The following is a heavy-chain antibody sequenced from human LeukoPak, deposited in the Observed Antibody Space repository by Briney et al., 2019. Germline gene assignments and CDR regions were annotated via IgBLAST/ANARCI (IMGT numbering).Heavy chain of an antibody. CDR2: INHSGST. V-gene: IGHV4-34*01. D-gene: IGHD2-2*01. CDR1: GGSFSGYY. CDR3: ARGLFRENGEDAYCSSTSCYTWFDP. J-gene: IGHJ5*02. Sequence: SETLSLTCAVYGGSFSGYYWSWIRQPPGKGLEWIGEINHSGSTNYNPSLKSRVTISVDTSKNQFSLKLSSVTAADTAVYYCARGLFRENGEDAYCSSTSCYTWFDPWGQGTLVTASS.